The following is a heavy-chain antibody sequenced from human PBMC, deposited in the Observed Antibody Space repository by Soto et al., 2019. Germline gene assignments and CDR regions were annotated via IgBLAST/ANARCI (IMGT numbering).Heavy chain of an antibody. CDR1: GFTFSSYA. D-gene: IGHD2-2*01. CDR2: ISGSGGSK. CDR3: EKHGGSGGYCSGTSCPRNRRYGMDV. V-gene: IGHV3-23*01. J-gene: IGHJ6*02. Sequence: EVQLLESGGGLVQPGGSLRLSCAASGFTFSSYAMSWVRQAPGKGLEWVSAISGSGGSKYYADSVKGRFTISRDNSKNTRELQLNSQRDEDTAVYYCEKHGGSGGYCSGTSCPRNRRYGMDVWGQGTTVTVSS.